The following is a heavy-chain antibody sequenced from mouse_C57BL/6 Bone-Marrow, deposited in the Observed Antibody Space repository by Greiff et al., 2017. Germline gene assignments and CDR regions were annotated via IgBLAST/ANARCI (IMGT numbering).Heavy chain of an antibody. CDR1: GYTFTSYD. V-gene: IGHV1-85*01. D-gene: IGHD2-1*01. CDR2: IYPRDGST. CDR3: ATYGNFFWFAY. Sequence: QVQLKESGPELVKPGASVKLSCKASGYTFTSYDINWVKQRPGQGLEWIGWIYPRDGSTKYNEKFKGKATLTVDTSSSTAYMELHSLTSEDSAVYFCATYGNFFWFAYWGQGTLVTVSA. J-gene: IGHJ3*01.